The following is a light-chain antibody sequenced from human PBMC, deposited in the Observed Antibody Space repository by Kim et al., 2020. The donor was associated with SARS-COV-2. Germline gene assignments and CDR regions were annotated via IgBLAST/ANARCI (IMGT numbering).Light chain of an antibody. CDR1: ISNIGNNY. J-gene: IGLJ3*02. CDR3: GTWDRSLSAGV. Sequence: GQKVTISCSGSISNIGNNYGSGNQHLPGAAPKHLIYDNQKRPSGNPDRFSASKSGTSATQGITGLQTGYEADYYCGTWDRSLSAGVFGGGTKLTVL. CDR2: DNQ. V-gene: IGLV1-51*01.